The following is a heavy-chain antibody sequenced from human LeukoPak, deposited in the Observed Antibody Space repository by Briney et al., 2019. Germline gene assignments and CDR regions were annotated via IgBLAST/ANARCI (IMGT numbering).Heavy chain of an antibody. CDR2: ISSSSSYI. D-gene: IGHD4-23*01. CDR1: GFTFRDYY. CDR3: ARDLRYGGNSRLVLAWDY. Sequence: GGSLRLSCVASGFTFRDYYMSWIRRAPGKGLEWVSYISSSSSYIDYADSVKGRFTISRDNAKNSLHLQMKSLRAEDTAVYYCARDLRYGGNSRLVLAWDYWGQGTLVTVSS. J-gene: IGHJ4*02. V-gene: IGHV3-11*05.